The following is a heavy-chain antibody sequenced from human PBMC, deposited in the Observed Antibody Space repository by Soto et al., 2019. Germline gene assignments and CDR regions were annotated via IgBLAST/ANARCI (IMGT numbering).Heavy chain of an antibody. CDR3: TTDYYGSGSTFDY. CDR1: GFTFSNAW. CDR2: IKSKNDGGTT. Sequence: AGGSLRLSCAASGFTFSNAWMSWVRQAPGKGLEWVGRIKSKNDGGTTDYAAPVKGRFTISRDDSKNTLYLQMNSLKTEDTAVYYCTTDYYGSGSTFDYWGQGTLVTVSS. V-gene: IGHV3-15*01. J-gene: IGHJ4*02. D-gene: IGHD3-10*01.